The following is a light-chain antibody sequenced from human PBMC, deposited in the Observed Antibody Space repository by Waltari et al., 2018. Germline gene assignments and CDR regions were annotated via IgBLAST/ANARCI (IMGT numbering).Light chain of an antibody. V-gene: IGKV2-28*01. J-gene: IGKJ2*02. CDR2: LGS. CDR1: QSLLHSNGYNY. CDR3: MQALQFPST. Sequence: DIVMTQFPLSLPFSPGVLSSISCRSSQSLLHSNGYNYLDWYLQRPGQSPQLLIFLGSHRAAGVSDRFSGSGSGTDFTLKISTVEAEDVGVYYCMQALQFPSTFGQGTKLEI.